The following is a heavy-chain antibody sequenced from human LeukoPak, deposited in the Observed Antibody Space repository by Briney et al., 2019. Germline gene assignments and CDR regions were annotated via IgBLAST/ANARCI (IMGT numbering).Heavy chain of an antibody. V-gene: IGHV1-69*05. J-gene: IGHJ4*02. CDR2: IIPIFGTA. CDR3: ARSVDGFDY. D-gene: IGHD5-24*01. CDR1: GGTFSSYA. Sequence: EASVKVSCKASGGTFSSYAISWVRQAPGQGLEWMGGIIPIFGTANYAQKFQGRVTITTDESTSTAYMELSSLRSEDTAVYYCARSVDGFDYWDREPWSPSPQ.